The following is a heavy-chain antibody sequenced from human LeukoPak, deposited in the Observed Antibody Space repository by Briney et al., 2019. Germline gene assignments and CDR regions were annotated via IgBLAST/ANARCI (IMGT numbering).Heavy chain of an antibody. Sequence: SVKVSCKAPGGTFSSYAISWVRQAPGQGLEWMGGIIPIFGTANYAQKFQGRVTITADESTSTAYMGLSSLRSEDTAVYYCARSIVATVEMFDYWGQGTLVTVSS. J-gene: IGHJ4*02. CDR2: IIPIFGTA. V-gene: IGHV1-69*13. D-gene: IGHD5-12*01. CDR1: GGTFSSYA. CDR3: ARSIVATVEMFDY.